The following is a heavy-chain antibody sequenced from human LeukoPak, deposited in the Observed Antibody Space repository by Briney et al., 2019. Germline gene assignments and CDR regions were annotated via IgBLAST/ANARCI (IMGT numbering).Heavy chain of an antibody. CDR1: GYTFTGYY. Sequence: ASVKVSCKASGYTFTGYYMHWVRQAPGQGLEWMGRINPNSGGTNYAQKFQGRVTMPRDTSIRPAYIELSRLRSDDTDVYYCASATLTTYYYYYYMDVWGKGTTVTVSS. J-gene: IGHJ6*03. CDR3: ASATLTTYYYYYYMDV. CDR2: INPNSGGT. D-gene: IGHD4-17*01. V-gene: IGHV1-2*05.